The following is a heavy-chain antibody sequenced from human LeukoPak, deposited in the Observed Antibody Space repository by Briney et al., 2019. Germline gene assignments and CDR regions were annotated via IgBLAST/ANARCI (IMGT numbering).Heavy chain of an antibody. D-gene: IGHD2-8*02. CDR3: ARTGLLNWFDP. CDR1: GDSISSSSYY. Sequence: TSETLSLTCTVSGDSISSSSYYWGWFRQPPGKGLEWIGSIYYSGSRYYNPSLKSRVTISVDTSKNQFSLKLSSVTAADTAVYYCARTGLLNWFDPWGQGTLVTVSS. J-gene: IGHJ5*02. CDR2: IYYSGSR. V-gene: IGHV4-39*01.